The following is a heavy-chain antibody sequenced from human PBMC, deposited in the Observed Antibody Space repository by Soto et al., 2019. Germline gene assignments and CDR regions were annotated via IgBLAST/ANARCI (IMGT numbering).Heavy chain of an antibody. CDR2: IVVGSGST. D-gene: IGHD2-21*01. CDR3: ARLGAVAFDI. Sequence: SVKVSCKAAGFTYTSSAVKWVRQARGQRLEWIGWIVVGSGSTYYAQKFQERVTMTRDTSTSTVYMELSSLRSEDTAVYYCARLGAVAFDIWGQGTMVTVSS. CDR1: GFTYTSSA. V-gene: IGHV1-58*01. J-gene: IGHJ3*02.